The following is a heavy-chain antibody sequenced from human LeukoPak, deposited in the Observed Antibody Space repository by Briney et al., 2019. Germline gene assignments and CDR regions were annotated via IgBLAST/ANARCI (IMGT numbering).Heavy chain of an antibody. V-gene: IGHV3-21*01. CDR1: GFTFSSYS. CDR3: ARDRYYYDSSGYYPSAFDI. J-gene: IGHJ3*02. D-gene: IGHD3-22*01. CDR2: ISSSSSYI. Sequence: GGSLRLSCAASGFTFSSYSMNWVRQAPGKGLEWVSSISSSSSYIYYADSVKGRFTISRDNAKNSLYLQMNSLRAEDTAVYYCARDRYYYDSSGYYPSAFDIWGQGTMVTVST.